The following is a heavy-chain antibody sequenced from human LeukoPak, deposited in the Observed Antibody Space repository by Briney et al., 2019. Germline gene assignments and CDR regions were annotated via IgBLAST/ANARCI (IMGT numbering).Heavy chain of an antibody. D-gene: IGHD5-24*01. Sequence: GGSLRLSCAASGFTFSSYSMNWVRQAPGKGLEWVSSISSSSSYIYYADSVKGRFTISRDNAKNSLYLQMNSLRAEDTAVYYCARGRDGYNYYYYYMDVWGKGTTVTVSS. CDR3: ARGRDGYNYYYYYMDV. J-gene: IGHJ6*03. CDR2: ISSSSSYI. CDR1: GFTFSSYS. V-gene: IGHV3-21*01.